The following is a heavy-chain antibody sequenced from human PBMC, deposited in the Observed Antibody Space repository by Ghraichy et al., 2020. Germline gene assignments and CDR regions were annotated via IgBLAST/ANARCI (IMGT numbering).Heavy chain of an antibody. CDR2: IYYSGST. Sequence: SETLSLTCTVSGGSISSGGYYWSWIRQHPGKGLEWIGYIYYSGSTYYNPSLKSRVTISVDTSKNQFSLKLSSVTAADTAVYYCARIPESIAAAGTAGDNWFDPWGQGTLVTVSS. V-gene: IGHV4-31*03. CDR1: GGSISSGGYY. D-gene: IGHD6-13*01. CDR3: ARIPESIAAAGTAGDNWFDP. J-gene: IGHJ5*02.